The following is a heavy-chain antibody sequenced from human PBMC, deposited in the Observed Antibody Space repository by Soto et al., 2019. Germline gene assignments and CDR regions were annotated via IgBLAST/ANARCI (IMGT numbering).Heavy chain of an antibody. CDR2: ISTSSTAI. J-gene: IGHJ6*02. CDR3: ARVQKYYGSGSDHYYNYAMDL. V-gene: IGHV3-48*02. D-gene: IGHD3-10*01. CDR1: AFTFSNYN. Sequence: PGGSLRLSCAASAFTFSNYNIKLVRQSPGKGLEWISYISTSSTAIYYADSVKGRFTMSRDNAKNSLFLQMNSLRDEDTAVYYCARVQKYYGSGSDHYYNYAMDLWGQGTKVTVSS.